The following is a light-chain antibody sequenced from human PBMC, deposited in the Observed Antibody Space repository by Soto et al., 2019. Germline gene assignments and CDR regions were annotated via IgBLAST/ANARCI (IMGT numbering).Light chain of an antibody. CDR3: QQANTFPIT. V-gene: IGKV1-12*01. CDR1: QDILSW. J-gene: IGKJ3*01. Sequence: DIQMTQSPSSVSASVGDTVTITCRASQDILSWLAWYQQKPGEAPRLLIYASSNLQSGVPSRFSGSRSGTDSTLTISSLQPEDFATYYYQQANTFPITFGPGTRLDIK. CDR2: ASS.